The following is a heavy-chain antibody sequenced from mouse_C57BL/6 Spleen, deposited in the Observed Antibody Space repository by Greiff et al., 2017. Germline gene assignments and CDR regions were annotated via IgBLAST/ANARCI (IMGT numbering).Heavy chain of an antibody. CDR2: IYPRDGST. D-gene: IGHD2-5*01. CDR3: ARSAYYSNYGGYFDY. J-gene: IGHJ2*01. V-gene: IGHV1-85*01. Sequence: VQLQESGPELVKPGASVKLSCKASGYTFTSYDINWVKQRPGQGLEWIGWIYPRDGSTKYNEKFKGKATLTVDTSSSTAYMELHSLTSEDSAVYFCARSAYYSNYGGYFDYWGQGTTLTVSS. CDR1: GYTFTSYD.